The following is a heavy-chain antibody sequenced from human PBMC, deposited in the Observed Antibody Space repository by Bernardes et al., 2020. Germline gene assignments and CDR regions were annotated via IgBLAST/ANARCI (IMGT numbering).Heavy chain of an antibody. J-gene: IGHJ6*04. Sequence: GGSLRLSCAASGFTFDDYTMHWVRQAPGKGLEWVSLISWDGGSTYYADSVKGRFTISRDNSKNSLYLQMNSLRTEDTALYYCAKDLEGFLSQYYGMDVWGKGTTVTVSS. V-gene: IGHV3-43*01. CDR2: ISWDGGST. D-gene: IGHD3-16*02. CDR3: AKDLEGFLSQYYGMDV. CDR1: GFTFDDYT.